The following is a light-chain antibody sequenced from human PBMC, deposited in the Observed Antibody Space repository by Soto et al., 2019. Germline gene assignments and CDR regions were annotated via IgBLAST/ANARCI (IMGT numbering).Light chain of an antibody. CDR2: GAS. CDR3: QQYNKWHPIT. V-gene: IGKV3-15*01. Sequence: EILMTQSPSTLSVSPGEGATLSCRASQGIGRTLAWYQQKPGQTPRLLIYGASTRATGVPARFSGSGSGTDFTLTISSLQSEDSGVYYCQQYNKWHPITFGQGTRLEIK. J-gene: IGKJ5*01. CDR1: QGIGRT.